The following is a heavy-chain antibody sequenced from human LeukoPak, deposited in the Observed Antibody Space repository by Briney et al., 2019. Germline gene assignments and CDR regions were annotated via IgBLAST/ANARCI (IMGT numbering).Heavy chain of an antibody. V-gene: IGHV3-30*03. CDR3: ARDRDYYGSGSDY. D-gene: IGHD3-10*01. CDR1: GFTFNIYG. CDR2: ISYDEMYQ. J-gene: IGHJ4*02. Sequence: PGGSLRLACAASGFTFNIYGMHWVRQAPGKGLEWVAGISYDEMYQYYADSVKGRFTISRDNSKNTLSLQMNSLRAEDTTIYYCARDRDYYGSGSDYWGQGTLVTVSS.